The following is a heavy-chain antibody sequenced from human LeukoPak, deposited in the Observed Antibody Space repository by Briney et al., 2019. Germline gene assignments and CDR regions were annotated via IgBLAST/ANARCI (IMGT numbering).Heavy chain of an antibody. Sequence: GGSLRLSCAASGFTFSSYGMHWVRQAPGKGLEWVAVISYDGSNKYYADSVKGRFTISRDNSKNTLYLQMNSLRAEDTAVYYCARVNYGSATKEDYWGQGTLVTVSS. CDR2: ISYDGSNK. V-gene: IGHV3-30*03. D-gene: IGHD3-10*01. CDR3: ARVNYGSATKEDY. J-gene: IGHJ4*02. CDR1: GFTFSSYG.